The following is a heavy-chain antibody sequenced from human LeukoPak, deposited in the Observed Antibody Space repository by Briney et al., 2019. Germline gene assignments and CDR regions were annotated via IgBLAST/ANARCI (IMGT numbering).Heavy chain of an antibody. CDR2: IHTSGST. Sequence: SSETLSLTRSVSGASISGYYWNWIRQPAGKGLEWIGRIHTSGSTNYNPSLKSRLTVSVDTSKNQFSLKLSSVTAADTAVYYCARDGGSGWYRYWGQGTLVTVSS. CDR3: ARDGGSGWYRY. V-gene: IGHV4-4*07. CDR1: GASISGYY. D-gene: IGHD6-19*01. J-gene: IGHJ4*02.